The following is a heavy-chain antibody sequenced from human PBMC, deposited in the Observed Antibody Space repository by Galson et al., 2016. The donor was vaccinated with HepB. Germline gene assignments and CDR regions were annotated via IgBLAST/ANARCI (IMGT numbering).Heavy chain of an antibody. V-gene: IGHV3-23*01. CDR3: AKTLLSGMDV. D-gene: IGHD2-21*01. CDR1: GFTFSGYA. CDR2: ISGNGGTT. J-gene: IGHJ6*02. Sequence: SLRLSCAASGFTFSGYAMSWVRQAPGKGLECVSSISGNGGTTYYADSVKGRFTISRDNSKNTLYLQMISLRADDTAVYYCAKTLLSGMDVWGQGTTVTVSS.